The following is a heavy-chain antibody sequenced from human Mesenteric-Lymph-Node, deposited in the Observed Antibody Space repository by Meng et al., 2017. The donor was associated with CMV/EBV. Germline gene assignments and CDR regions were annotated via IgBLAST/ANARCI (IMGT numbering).Heavy chain of an antibody. V-gene: IGHV4-39*07. CDR3: ARDGDYYDSSGYNPFDY. CDR2: IYYSGST. CDR1: GGSISSSSYY. D-gene: IGHD3-22*01. J-gene: IGHJ4*02. Sequence: QLQLQESGPGLVKPSATLSLTCTVSGGSISSSSYYWGWIRQPPGKGLEWIGSIYYSGSTYYNPSLKSRVTISVDTSKNQFSLKLSSVTAADTAAYYCARDGDYYDSSGYNPFDYWGQGTLVTVSS.